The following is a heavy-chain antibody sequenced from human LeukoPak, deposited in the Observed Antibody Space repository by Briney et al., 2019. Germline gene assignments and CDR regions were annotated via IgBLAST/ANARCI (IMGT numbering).Heavy chain of an antibody. CDR2: IYSSGST. J-gene: IGHJ6*03. Sequence: RASETLSLTCAVSGASISSSNYYWGWVRQSPGKGLEWIGNIYSSGSTNYNPSLKSRVTISVDKSKNQFSLKLSSVTAADTAVYYCARKAGIAAAEDYYMDVWGKGTTVTVSS. D-gene: IGHD6-13*01. CDR3: ARKAGIAAAEDYYMDV. V-gene: IGHV4-39*07. CDR1: GASISSSNYY.